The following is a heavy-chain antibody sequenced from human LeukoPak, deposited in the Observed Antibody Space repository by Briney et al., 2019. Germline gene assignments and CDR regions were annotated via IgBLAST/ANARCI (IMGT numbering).Heavy chain of an antibody. Sequence: GGSLRLSCAASGFTFSSYAMSWVRQAPGKGLEWVSVIYSGGSTYYADSVKGRFTISRDNSKNTLYLQMNSLRAEDTAVYYCARRVLGITFGGVIVRDAFDIWGQGTMVTVSS. V-gene: IGHV3-66*04. CDR2: IYSGGST. J-gene: IGHJ3*02. CDR1: GFTFSSYA. CDR3: ARRVLGITFGGVIVRDAFDI. D-gene: IGHD3-16*02.